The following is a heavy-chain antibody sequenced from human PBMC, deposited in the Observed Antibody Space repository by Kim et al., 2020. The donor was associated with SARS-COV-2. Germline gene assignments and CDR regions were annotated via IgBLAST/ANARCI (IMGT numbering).Heavy chain of an antibody. CDR3: AKEDRMVRGVIALDY. V-gene: IGHV3-30*18. CDR1: GFTFSSYG. J-gene: IGHJ4*01. CDR2: ISYDGSNK. D-gene: IGHD3-10*01. Sequence: GGSLRLSCAASGFTFSSYGMHWVRQAPGKGLEWVAVISYDGSNKYYADSVKGRFTISRDNSKNTLYLQMNSLRAEDTAVYYCAKEDRMVRGVIALDYWG.